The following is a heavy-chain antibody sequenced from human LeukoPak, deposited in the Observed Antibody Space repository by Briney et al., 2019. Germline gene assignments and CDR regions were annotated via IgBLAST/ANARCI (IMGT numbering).Heavy chain of an antibody. V-gene: IGHV1-46*01. J-gene: IGHJ5*02. CDR2: INPSGGST. Sequence: GASVKVSCKASGYTFTSYFMHWVRQAPGQGLEWMGIINPSGGSTSYAQKFQGRVTMTRDTSTSTVYMELNSLRAEDTAVYYCAKDSSFDPWGQGTLVTVSS. CDR1: GYTFTSYF. CDR3: AKDSSFDP.